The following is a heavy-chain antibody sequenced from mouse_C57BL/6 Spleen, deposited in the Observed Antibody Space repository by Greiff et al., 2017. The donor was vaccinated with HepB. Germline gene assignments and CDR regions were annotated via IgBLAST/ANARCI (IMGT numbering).Heavy chain of an antibody. V-gene: IGHV1-15*01. Sequence: VQLQQSGAELVRPGASVTLSCKASGYTFTDYEMHWVKQTPVHGLEWIGAIDPETGGTAYNQKFKGKAILTADKSSSTAYMELRSLTSEDSAVYYCTRESPVSDRAMDYWGQGTSVTVSS. J-gene: IGHJ4*01. CDR3: TRESPVSDRAMDY. CDR1: GYTFTDYE. CDR2: IDPETGGT.